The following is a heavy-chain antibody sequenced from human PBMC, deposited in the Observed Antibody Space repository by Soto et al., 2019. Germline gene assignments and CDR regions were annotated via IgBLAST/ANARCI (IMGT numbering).Heavy chain of an antibody. CDR2: ISYDGSNK. D-gene: IGHD3-16*02. CDR1: GFTFSSYA. CDR3: ARDPSYVWGSYRYTPYFDY. Sequence: GGSLRLSCAASGFTFSSYAMHWVRQAPGKGLEWVAVISYDGSNKYYADSVKGRFTISRDNSKNTLYLQMNSLRAEDTAVYYCARDPSYVWGSYRYTPYFDYWGQGTLVTVSS. J-gene: IGHJ4*02. V-gene: IGHV3-30-3*01.